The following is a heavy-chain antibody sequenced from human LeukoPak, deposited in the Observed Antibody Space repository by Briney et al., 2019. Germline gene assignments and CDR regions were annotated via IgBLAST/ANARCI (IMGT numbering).Heavy chain of an antibody. CDR2: IRYDGNNK. Sequence: PGGSLRLSCAASGFTFSSYGLHWVRQAPGRGLEWVAFIRYDGNNKYYADSVKGRFTISRDNSKNTLYLQMSSLRTEDTAVYYCAKGTVGAYEIDYWGQGTLVTVSS. V-gene: IGHV3-30*02. CDR1: GFTFSSYG. D-gene: IGHD1-26*01. CDR3: AKGTVGAYEIDY. J-gene: IGHJ4*02.